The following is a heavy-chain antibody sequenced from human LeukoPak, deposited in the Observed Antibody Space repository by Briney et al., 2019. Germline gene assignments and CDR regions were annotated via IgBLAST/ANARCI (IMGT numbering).Heavy chain of an antibody. CDR3: AKAKGIAAAGTPGTFDY. V-gene: IGHV3-23*01. CDR1: GFTSSSYA. Sequence: GGSLRLSCAASGFTSSSYAMSWVRQAPGKGLEWVSAISGSGGSTYYADSVKGRFTISRDNSKNTLYLQMNSLRAEDTAVYYCAKAKGIAAAGTPGTFDYWGQGTLVTVSS. D-gene: IGHD6-13*01. J-gene: IGHJ4*02. CDR2: ISGSGGST.